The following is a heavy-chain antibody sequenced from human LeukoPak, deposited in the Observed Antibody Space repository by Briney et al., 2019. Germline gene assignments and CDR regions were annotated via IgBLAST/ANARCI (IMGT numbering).Heavy chain of an antibody. J-gene: IGHJ4*02. CDR1: GFTFSSYA. CDR3: ARGYYDFWNYFDY. D-gene: IGHD3-3*01. V-gene: IGHV3-30-3*01. Sequence: PGGSLRLSCAASGFTFSSYAMHWVRQAPGKGLEWVAVISYDGSNKYYADSVKGRFTISRDNSKNTLYLQVNSLRAEDTAVYYCARGYYDFWNYFDYWGQGTLVTVSS. CDR2: ISYDGSNK.